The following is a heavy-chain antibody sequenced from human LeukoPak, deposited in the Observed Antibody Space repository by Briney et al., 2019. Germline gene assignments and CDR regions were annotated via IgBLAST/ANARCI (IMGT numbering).Heavy chain of an antibody. D-gene: IGHD5-24*01. CDR1: GFTTSNYW. CDR2: IKQDGSEK. CDR3: ARWRWNRGLPGFDY. J-gene: IGHJ4*02. V-gene: IGHV3-7*03. Sequence: GGSLRLSCAASGFTTSNYWMSRVRQAPGKGLEWVANIKQDGSEKYYVDSVKGRFTISRDNAKNSLYLQMNSLRAEDTAVYYCARWRWNRGLPGFDYWGQGTLVSVSS.